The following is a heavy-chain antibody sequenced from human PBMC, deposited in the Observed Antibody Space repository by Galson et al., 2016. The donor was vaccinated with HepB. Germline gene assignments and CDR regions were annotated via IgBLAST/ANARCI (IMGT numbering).Heavy chain of an antibody. Sequence: SLRLSCAASGFTISNSAMSWVRQAPGKGLEWVSSVSHIDGRTYYADSVKGRFTISRDNSKDTLYLQMNSLRDDDTAVYYCAKRGGINGWGAFDYWGQGTLVTVSS. J-gene: IGHJ4*02. CDR3: AKRGGINGWGAFDY. D-gene: IGHD6-19*01. CDR1: GFTISNSA. CDR2: VSHIDGRT. V-gene: IGHV3-23*01.